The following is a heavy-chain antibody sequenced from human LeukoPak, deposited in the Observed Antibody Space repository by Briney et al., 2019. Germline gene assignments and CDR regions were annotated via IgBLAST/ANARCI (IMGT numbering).Heavy chain of an antibody. CDR3: AKGEKYSGRVLDC. J-gene: IGHJ4*02. CDR1: GDSVSSNSAA. Sequence: RWQTLSLTCAISGDSVSSNSAAWNWIRQSPSRGLEWLGRTYYRSKWYNEYAVSVKSRIIINPDTSKNQFSLQLNSVTPEDTAVYYCAKGEKYSGRVLDCWGQGTLVTVSS. V-gene: IGHV6-1*01. CDR2: TYYRSKWYN. D-gene: IGHD1-26*01.